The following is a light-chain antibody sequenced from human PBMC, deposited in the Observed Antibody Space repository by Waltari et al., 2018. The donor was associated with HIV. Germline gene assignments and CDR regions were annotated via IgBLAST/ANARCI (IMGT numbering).Light chain of an antibody. CDR2: DVS. J-gene: IGKJ4*01. V-gene: IGKV3-11*01. CDR3: QQCSNWPLT. CDR1: QSVRTY. Sequence: VLTQCPATLSLSPGDRATLSYRARQSVRTYLSWYQQKPGQAPRLLIYDVSNSATGIPARFSGSGSETDFTLTSSSLEPEDFAVYYCQQCSNWPLTFGGGTKLEIK.